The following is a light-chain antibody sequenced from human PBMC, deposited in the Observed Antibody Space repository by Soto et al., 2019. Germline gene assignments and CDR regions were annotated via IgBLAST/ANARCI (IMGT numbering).Light chain of an antibody. CDR3: MQSIQLPLT. Sequence: DTVMTESPLSLFVTPGRPASISCRSSQRFLHSDGKAHLYWFLQKPGQPPQLPFCEVSNRFTGVPERFSGSGSGTDFTLKISRVQAEDFAVYYCMQSIQLPLTFGGGTKVEIK. CDR1: QRFLHSDGKAH. J-gene: IGKJ4*01. V-gene: IGKV2D-29*01. CDR2: EVS.